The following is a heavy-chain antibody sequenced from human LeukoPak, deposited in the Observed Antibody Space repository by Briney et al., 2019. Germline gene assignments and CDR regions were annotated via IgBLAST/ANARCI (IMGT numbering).Heavy chain of an antibody. Sequence: GGSLRLSCAASGFTFSSYAMSWVRQAPGKGLEWVSAISGSGGSTYYADSVKGRFTISRNNSKNTLYLQMISLRAEDTAVYYCAKSRDSSSWDSFDYWGQGTLVTVCS. J-gene: IGHJ4*02. CDR2: ISGSGGST. CDR3: AKSRDSSSWDSFDY. V-gene: IGHV3-23*01. D-gene: IGHD6-13*01. CDR1: GFTFSSYA.